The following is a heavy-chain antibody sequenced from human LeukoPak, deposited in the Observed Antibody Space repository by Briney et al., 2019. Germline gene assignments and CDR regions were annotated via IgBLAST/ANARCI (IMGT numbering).Heavy chain of an antibody. CDR3: ARDSAFDF. CDR2: TVGSGPDT. CDR1: GFTFTNYA. J-gene: IGHJ3*01. V-gene: IGHV3-23*01. Sequence: GGSLRLSCAASGFTFTNYAMSWVRQTPGKGLEWVSATVGSGPDTYHADSVKGRFTISRDSSKNTLYLQMNTLRAEDTAVYYCARDSAFDFWGQGTLVTVSS.